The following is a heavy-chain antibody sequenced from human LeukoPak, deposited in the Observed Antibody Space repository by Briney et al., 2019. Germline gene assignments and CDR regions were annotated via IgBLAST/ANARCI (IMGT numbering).Heavy chain of an antibody. D-gene: IGHD6-19*01. V-gene: IGHV4-34*01. CDR3: ARGKGSGWTFDY. CDR1: GGSFSGYY. J-gene: IGHJ4*02. CDR2: INHSGST. Sequence: SETLSLTCAVYGGSFSGYYWTWIRQPPGKGLEWIGEINHSGSTNYNPSLKSRVTIPVDTSKNQFSLKLSSVTAADTAVYYCARGKGSGWTFDYWGQGTLVTVSS.